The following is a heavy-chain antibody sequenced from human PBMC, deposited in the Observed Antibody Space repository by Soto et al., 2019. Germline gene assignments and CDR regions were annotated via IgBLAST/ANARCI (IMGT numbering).Heavy chain of an antibody. CDR2: ISAYNGNT. Sequence: ASVKVSCKASGYTFTSYGISWVRQAPGQGLEWMGWISAYNGNTNYAQKLQGRVTMTTDTSTSAAYMELRSLRSDDTAVYYCARVVRYSYVYWFDPRAQGTPVTVSS. V-gene: IGHV1-18*01. CDR1: GYTFTSYG. J-gene: IGHJ5*02. D-gene: IGHD5-18*01. CDR3: ARVVRYSYVYWFDP.